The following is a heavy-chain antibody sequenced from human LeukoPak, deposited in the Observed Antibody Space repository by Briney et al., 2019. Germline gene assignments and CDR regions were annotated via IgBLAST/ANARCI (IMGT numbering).Heavy chain of an antibody. Sequence: ASVKVSCKASGGTFSSYAISWVRHAPGQGLEWMGRIIPILGIANYAQKFQGRVTITADKSTSTAYMELSSLRSEDTAVYYCARNGYIGSPPDYWGQGTLVTVSS. J-gene: IGHJ4*02. CDR1: GGTFSSYA. V-gene: IGHV1-69*04. CDR3: ARNGYIGSPPDY. CDR2: IIPILGIA. D-gene: IGHD5-24*01.